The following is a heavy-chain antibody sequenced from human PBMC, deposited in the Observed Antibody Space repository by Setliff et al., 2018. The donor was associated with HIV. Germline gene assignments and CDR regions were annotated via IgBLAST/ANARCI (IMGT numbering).Heavy chain of an antibody. CDR2: MNPNSSNS. Sequence: ASVKVSCKTSGYTFINYDINWVRQATGQGLEWMGWMNPNSSNSGYAQKFQGRVTMTRNTSISTAYMELSSLRSEDTAVYYCARFPVLGGMDVWGQGTTVTVSS. CDR3: ARFPVLGGMDV. D-gene: IGHD1-20*01. CDR1: GYTFINYD. J-gene: IGHJ6*02. V-gene: IGHV1-8*02.